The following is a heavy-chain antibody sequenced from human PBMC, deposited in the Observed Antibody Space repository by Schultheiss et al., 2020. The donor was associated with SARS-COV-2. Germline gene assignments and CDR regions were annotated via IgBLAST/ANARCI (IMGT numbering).Heavy chain of an antibody. Sequence: GGSLRLSCAASGFTFRNYWMSWVRQAPGKGLEWVANIKQDGSVKHYVASVRGRFIVSRDNAKNSLDLQMNSLRVDDTAVYYCVKEGEEMGTSWGQGTLVT. CDR1: GFTFRNYW. CDR2: IKQDGSVK. V-gene: IGHV3-7*03. CDR3: VKEGEEMGTS. D-gene: IGHD5-24*01. J-gene: IGHJ4*02.